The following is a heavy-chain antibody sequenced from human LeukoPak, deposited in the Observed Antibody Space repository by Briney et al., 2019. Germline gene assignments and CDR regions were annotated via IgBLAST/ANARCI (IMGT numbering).Heavy chain of an antibody. V-gene: IGHV4-61*01. Sequence: SETLSLTCTVSGGSVSSGSYYWSWIRQPPGKGLEWIGYIYYSGSTNYNPSLKSRVTISVDTSKNQFSLKLSSVTAADTAVYYCARQQLVRGPDAFDIWGQGTMATVSS. J-gene: IGHJ3*02. CDR1: GGSVSSGSYY. CDR3: ARQQLVRGPDAFDI. D-gene: IGHD6-13*01. CDR2: IYYSGST.